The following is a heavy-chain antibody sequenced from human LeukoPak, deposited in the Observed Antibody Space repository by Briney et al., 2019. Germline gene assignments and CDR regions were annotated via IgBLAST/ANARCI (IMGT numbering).Heavy chain of an antibody. CDR2: ISSSSSYI. CDR1: GFTFSYYG. D-gene: IGHD5-24*01. J-gene: IGHJ4*02. CDR3: ARAAGEMATIRY. Sequence: PGGSLRLSCVASGFTFSYYGMHWVRQAPGKGLEWVSSISSSSSYIYYADSVKGRFTISRDNAKNSLYLQMNSLRAEDTAVYYCARAAGEMATIRYWGQGTLVTVSS. V-gene: IGHV3-21*01.